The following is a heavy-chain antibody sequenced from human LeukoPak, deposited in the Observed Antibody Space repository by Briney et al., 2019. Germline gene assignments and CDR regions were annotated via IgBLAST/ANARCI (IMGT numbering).Heavy chain of an antibody. CDR2: ISAYNGNT. D-gene: IGHD3-3*01. V-gene: IGHV1-18*01. CDR3: ARAFRPDFWSGYYTSYYFDY. CDR1: GYTFTSYG. J-gene: IGHJ4*02. Sequence: ASVKVSCKAFGYTFTSYGISWVRQAPGQGLEWMGWISAYNGNTNYAQKLQGRVTMTTDTSTSTAYMELRSLRSDDTAVYYCARAFRPDFWSGYYTSYYFDYWGQGTLVTVSS.